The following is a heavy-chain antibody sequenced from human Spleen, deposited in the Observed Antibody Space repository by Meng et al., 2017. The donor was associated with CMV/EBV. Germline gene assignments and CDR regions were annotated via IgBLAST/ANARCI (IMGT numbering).Heavy chain of an antibody. D-gene: IGHD6-25*01. CDR2: INHSGST. V-gene: IGHV4-34*01. CDR3: AREGSGSSRFGYYGMDV. CDR1: GGSFSGYY. J-gene: IGHJ6*02. Sequence: SETLSLTCAVYGGSFSGYYWSWIRQPPGKGLEWIGEINHSGSTNYNPSLKSRVAMSVDTSKNQLSLRLNSVTAADTAVYYCAREGSGSSRFGYYGMDVWGQGTTVTVSS.